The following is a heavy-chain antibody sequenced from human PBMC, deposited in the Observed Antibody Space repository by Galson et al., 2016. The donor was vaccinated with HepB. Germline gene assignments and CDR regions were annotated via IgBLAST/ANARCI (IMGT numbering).Heavy chain of an antibody. D-gene: IGHD7-27*01. CDR2: ISFDGGKQ. CDR3: ARDYSYSSNWPGY. V-gene: IGHV3-30*03. Sequence: SLRLSCAVSGFALSSYGMHWVRQVPGKGLEWVADISFDGGKQHYADSVKGRFSISRDTSRVYLQMSSLTPADKGLYYCARDYSYSSNWPGYWGQGTLVIVSS. CDR1: GFALSSYG. J-gene: IGHJ4*02.